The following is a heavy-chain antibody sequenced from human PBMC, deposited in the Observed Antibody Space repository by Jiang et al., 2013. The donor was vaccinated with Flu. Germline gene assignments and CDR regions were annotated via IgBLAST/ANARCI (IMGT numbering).Heavy chain of an antibody. Sequence: PGLVKPSEILSLTCSVSGGSVSSGGYYWNWIRRPPREGTGMGWGISMTVGSPARTPSLKSRVTISVDTSKKQFFLKLKSVTAADTAVYYCARGRPFNGMDVWGQGTTVTVSS. J-gene: IGHJ6*02. V-gene: IGHV4-61*08. CDR3: ARGRPFNGMDV. CDR1: GGSVSSGGYY. CDR2: SMTVGSP.